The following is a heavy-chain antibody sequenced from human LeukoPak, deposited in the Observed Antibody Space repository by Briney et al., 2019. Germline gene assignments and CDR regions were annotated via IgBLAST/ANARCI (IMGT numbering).Heavy chain of an antibody. V-gene: IGHV3-23*01. D-gene: IGHD2-15*01. CDR3: ATPPASRYCSGGSCQNYFDY. CDR2: ISGSGGST. J-gene: IGHJ4*02. CDR1: GFTFSSYA. Sequence: GGSLRLSCAASGFTFSSYAMSWVRQAPGKGLEWVSAISGSGGSTYYADSVKGRFTISRDNSKNTLYLQMHSLRAEDTAVYYCATPPASRYCSGGSCQNYFDYWGQGTLVTVSS.